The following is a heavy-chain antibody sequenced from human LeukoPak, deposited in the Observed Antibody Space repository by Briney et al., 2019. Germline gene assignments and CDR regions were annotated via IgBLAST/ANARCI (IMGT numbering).Heavy chain of an antibody. Sequence: GESLKIPCKASGYSFTNYWIVWVRQMPGKGLEWVGIIYPGDSDTRYSPSFQGQVTISADKSINIAYLQWSSLKASDTAIYYCARLLTISYMDVWGQGTTVTVSS. J-gene: IGHJ6*02. CDR1: GYSFTNYW. V-gene: IGHV5-51*01. CDR3: ARLLTISYMDV. D-gene: IGHD3-3*01. CDR2: IYPGDSDT.